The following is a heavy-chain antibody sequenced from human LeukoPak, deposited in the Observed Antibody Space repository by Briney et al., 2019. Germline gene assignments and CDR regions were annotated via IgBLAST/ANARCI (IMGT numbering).Heavy chain of an antibody. J-gene: IGHJ4*02. Sequence: GGSLRLSCAASGFIFSNYAMSWVRQAPGKGLEWVANIKQDGSEKYYVDSVKGRFTISRDNAKDSLYLQMNSLRAEDTAVYYCARDWDYWGQGTLVTVSS. CDR2: IKQDGSEK. V-gene: IGHV3-7*01. CDR3: ARDWDY. CDR1: GFIFSNYA.